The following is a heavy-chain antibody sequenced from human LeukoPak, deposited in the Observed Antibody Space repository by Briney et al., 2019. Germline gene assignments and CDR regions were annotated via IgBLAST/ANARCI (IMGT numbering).Heavy chain of an antibody. CDR2: ISWDGVT. Sequence: GGSLRLSCAASGFTFDDYAMHWVRQAPGKGLEWVSLISWDGVTYYADSVKGRFTISRDHSKNTLYLQMNSLRAEDTAVYYCARWYCSNINCYYDYWGQGTLVTVSS. J-gene: IGHJ4*02. D-gene: IGHD2-2*01. CDR3: ARWYCSNINCYYDY. CDR1: GFTFDDYA. V-gene: IGHV3-43D*03.